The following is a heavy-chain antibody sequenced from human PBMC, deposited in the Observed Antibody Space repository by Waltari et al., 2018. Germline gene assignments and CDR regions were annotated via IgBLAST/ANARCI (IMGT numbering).Heavy chain of an antibody. CDR3: ASGTATVSFEF. Sequence: EVQLVESGGDLIQPGGSLRLSCAASGLVVSRSFVAWVRQAPGKGLEGVSILYGGGYTNCADSVKGRFTISRDDSRNTVYLQMNSLRAEDAALYYCASGTATVSFEFWGQGTQVTVSS. D-gene: IGHD1-1*01. CDR2: LYGGGYT. J-gene: IGHJ4*02. V-gene: IGHV3-53*01. CDR1: GLVVSRSF.